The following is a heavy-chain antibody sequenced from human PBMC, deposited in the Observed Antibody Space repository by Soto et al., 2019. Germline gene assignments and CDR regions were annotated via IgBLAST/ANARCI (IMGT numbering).Heavy chain of an antibody. D-gene: IGHD2-15*01. V-gene: IGHV4-34*01. Sequence: SETLSLTCAVYGGSFSGYYWSWIRQPPGKGLEWIGEINHSGSTNYNPSLKSRVTISVDTSKNQFSLKLSSVTAADTAVYYCARGPRRSGGSRLPKEYYMDVWGKGTTVTGSS. J-gene: IGHJ6*03. CDR1: GGSFSGYY. CDR2: INHSGST. CDR3: ARGPRRSGGSRLPKEYYMDV.